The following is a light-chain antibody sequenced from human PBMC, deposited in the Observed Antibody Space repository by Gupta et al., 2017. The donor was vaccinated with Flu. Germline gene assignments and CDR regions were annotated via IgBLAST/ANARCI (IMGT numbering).Light chain of an antibody. V-gene: IGLV1-51*02. Sequence: ISCSRSTSNIGNNYVSWYQQLPGTAPTLLIYENNKRPSGIPDRFSGSKSGTSATMGIAGLQTGDEADYHCATCDTDRSAGVFGGGTKLTVL. CDR3: ATCDTDRSAGV. CDR2: ENN. J-gene: IGLJ3*02. CDR1: TSNIGNNY.